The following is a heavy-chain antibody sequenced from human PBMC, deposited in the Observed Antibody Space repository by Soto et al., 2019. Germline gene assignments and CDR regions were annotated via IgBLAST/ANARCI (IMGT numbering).Heavy chain of an antibody. CDR3: ARGGDFEAYYYGMDV. Sequence: SETLSLTCAVSGGSISSGGYSWSWIRQPPGKGLEWIGYIYHSGSTYYNPSLKSRVTISVDRSKNQFSLKLSSVTAADTAVYYCARGGDFEAYYYGMDVWGQGTTVTVSS. V-gene: IGHV4-30-2*01. J-gene: IGHJ6*02. CDR1: GGSISSGGYS. D-gene: IGHD3-10*01. CDR2: IYHSGST.